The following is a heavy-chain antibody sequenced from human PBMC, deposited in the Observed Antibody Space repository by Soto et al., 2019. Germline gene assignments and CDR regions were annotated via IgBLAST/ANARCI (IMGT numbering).Heavy chain of an antibody. V-gene: IGHV1-69*02. CDR1: GGTFSSYT. CDR3: ARGSMVRGVIIAGHMDV. Sequence: QVQLVQSGAEVKKPGSSVKVSCKASGGTFSSYTISWVRQAPGQGLEWMGRIIPILGIANYAQKVQGRVTITADKSTSTAYIELSSLRSEDTAVYYCARGSMVRGVIIAGHMDVWGQGTTVTVSS. CDR2: IIPILGIA. D-gene: IGHD3-10*01. J-gene: IGHJ6*02.